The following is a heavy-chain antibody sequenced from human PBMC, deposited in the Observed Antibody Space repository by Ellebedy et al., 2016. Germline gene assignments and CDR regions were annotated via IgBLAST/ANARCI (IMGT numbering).Heavy chain of an antibody. CDR1: GFTFSSYA. V-gene: IGHV3-23*01. Sequence: GESLKISXAASGFTFSSYAMSWVRQAPGKGLEWVSAISGSGGSTYYADSVKGRFTISRDNSKNTLYLQMNSLRAEDTAVYYCAKETYYYDSSGYYSNGYFDYWGQGTLVTVSS. CDR2: ISGSGGST. J-gene: IGHJ4*02. D-gene: IGHD3-22*01. CDR3: AKETYYYDSSGYYSNGYFDY.